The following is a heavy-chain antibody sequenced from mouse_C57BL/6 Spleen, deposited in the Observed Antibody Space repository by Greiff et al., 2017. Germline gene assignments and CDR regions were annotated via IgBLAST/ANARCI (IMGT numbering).Heavy chain of an antibody. V-gene: IGHV1-55*01. Sequence: QVQLKQSGAELVKPGASVKMSCKASGYTFTSYWITWVKQRPGQGLEWIGDIYPGSGSTNYNEKFKSKATLTVDTSSSTAYMQLSSLTSEASAVYYCARSITTVVAEAYWGQGTLVTVSA. CDR1: GYTFTSYW. J-gene: IGHJ3*01. CDR2: IYPGSGST. D-gene: IGHD1-1*01. CDR3: ARSITTVVAEAY.